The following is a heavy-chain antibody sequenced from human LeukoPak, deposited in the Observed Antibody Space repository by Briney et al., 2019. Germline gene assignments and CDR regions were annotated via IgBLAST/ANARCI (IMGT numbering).Heavy chain of an antibody. Sequence: GGSLRLSCAASGFTFSSFAMIWVRQPPGKGLEWVSSIFQGGGEIHYADSVRGRFTISRDNSRSTLFLQMNSLRVEDTAIYYCATYRQVLLPFESWGQGTLVTVSS. CDR2: IFQGGGEI. CDR3: ATYRQVLLPFES. J-gene: IGHJ4*02. D-gene: IGHD5-18*01. V-gene: IGHV3-23*01. CDR1: GFTFSSFA.